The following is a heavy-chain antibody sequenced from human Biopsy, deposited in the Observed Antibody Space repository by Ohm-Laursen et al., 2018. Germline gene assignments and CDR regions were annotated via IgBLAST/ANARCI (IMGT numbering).Heavy chain of an antibody. J-gene: IGHJ6*02. CDR1: GFTFRDWG. CDR3: AKSYGDYWGDYYYGLDV. D-gene: IGHD4-17*01. V-gene: IGHV3-30*18. Sequence: SLRLSCSASGFTFRDWGMLWFRQAPDKGLGWVALISYDGSNKYYADSVKGRFTISRDNSKNTLHLQMNSLRTEDTAIYYCAKSYGDYWGDYYYGLDVWGQGATVTVSS. CDR2: ISYDGSNK.